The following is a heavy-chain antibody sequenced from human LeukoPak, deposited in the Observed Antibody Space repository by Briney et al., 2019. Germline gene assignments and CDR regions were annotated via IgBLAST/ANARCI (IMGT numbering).Heavy chain of an antibody. V-gene: IGHV4-34*01. CDR3: ASRYYDILTGYPNGNFYFDY. CDR2: INQSGTT. CDR1: GGSFSAYY. Sequence: SETLSLTCAVYGGSFSAYYWIWIRQPPGKGLEWIGEINQSGTTNYNPSLMSRVTISVDTSKNQFSLKLSSVTAADTAVYYCASRYYDILTGYPNGNFYFDYWGQGTLVTVSS. D-gene: IGHD3-9*01. J-gene: IGHJ4*02.